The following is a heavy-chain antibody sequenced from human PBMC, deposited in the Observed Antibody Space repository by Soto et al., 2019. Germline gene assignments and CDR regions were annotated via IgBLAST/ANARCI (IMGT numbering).Heavy chain of an antibody. D-gene: IGHD6-13*01. J-gene: IGHJ4*02. Sequence: PGGSLRLSCAGSGFSFSSYWMSWVRQAPGKGLEWVANIKEDGSAGDPYYAGSVKGRFTISRENAKNSLYLQMNSLRAGDTAVYYCARWNWQQLAFDYWGQGTLVTVSS. CDR3: ARWNWQQLAFDY. V-gene: IGHV3-7*01. CDR2: IKEDGSAGDP. CDR1: GFSFSSYW.